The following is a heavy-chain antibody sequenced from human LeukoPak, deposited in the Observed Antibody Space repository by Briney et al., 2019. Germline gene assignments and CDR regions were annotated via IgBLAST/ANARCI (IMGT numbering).Heavy chain of an antibody. Sequence: TSQTLSLTCAISGDSVSSNSAAWNWIRQSPSRGLEWLGRTYYRSKWYNDYAVSVKSRITINPDTSKNQFSLQLNSVTPEDTAVYYCARESDLRPSTYYYYMDVWGKGTTVTVSS. CDR3: ARESDLRPSTYYYYMDV. D-gene: IGHD2-21*02. J-gene: IGHJ6*03. V-gene: IGHV6-1*01. CDR2: TYYRSKWYN. CDR1: GDSVSSNSAA.